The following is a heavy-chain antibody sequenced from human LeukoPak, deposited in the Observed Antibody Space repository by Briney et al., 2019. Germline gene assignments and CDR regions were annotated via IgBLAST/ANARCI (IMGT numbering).Heavy chain of an antibody. CDR3: ARSPNRIVVVPAATFDY. V-gene: IGHV4-30-2*01. CDR2: IYHSGST. CDR1: GGSISSGGYY. D-gene: IGHD2-2*01. J-gene: IGHJ4*02. Sequence: SQTLSLTCTVSGGSISSGGYYWSWIRQPPGKGLEWIGYIYHSGSTYYNPSLKSRVTISVDTSKNQFSLKLSSVTAADTAVYYCARSPNRIVVVPAATFDYWGQGTLVTVSS.